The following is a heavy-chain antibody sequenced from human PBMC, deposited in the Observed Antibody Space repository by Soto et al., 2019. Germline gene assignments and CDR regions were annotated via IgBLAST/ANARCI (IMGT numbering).Heavy chain of an antibody. Sequence: RGESLKISCKGSGYSFTSYWIAWVRQMPGKGLEWMGIIYPGDSDTRYSPSFQGQVTISADKSISTAYLQWSSLKASDTAMYYCATHRYSGSHSRDYWGQGTLVTVSS. CDR3: ATHRYSGSHSRDY. CDR1: GYSFTSYW. V-gene: IGHV5-51*01. D-gene: IGHD5-12*01. J-gene: IGHJ4*02. CDR2: IYPGDSDT.